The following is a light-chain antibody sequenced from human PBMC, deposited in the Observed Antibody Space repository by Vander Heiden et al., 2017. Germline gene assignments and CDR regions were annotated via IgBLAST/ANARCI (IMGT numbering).Light chain of an antibody. CDR1: NIGSKS. V-gene: IGLV3-21*02. CDR3: QVWDSSSDHVV. Sequence: SSVLTHPPSVSVATVQTARITCGGNNIGSKSVHRKQPKPGQAPVLVLYDDSERPSGIPERFSGSNSGNTATLTISRGEAGDEADYYCQVWDSSSDHVVFGGGTKRTVL. J-gene: IGLJ2*01. CDR2: DDS.